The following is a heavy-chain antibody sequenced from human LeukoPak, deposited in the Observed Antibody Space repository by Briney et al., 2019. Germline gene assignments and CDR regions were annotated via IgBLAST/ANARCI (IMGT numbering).Heavy chain of an antibody. V-gene: IGHV4-59*01. D-gene: IGHD6-13*01. CDR3: ARGSKGSSWRGGYFDL. Sequence: SETLSPTCSVSGGSISGYYCSWVRQPPGEGLECIGYIYSSGSTNYNPSLKSRLTISVDTSNNQFSLKLPSVTAADTAVYYCARGSKGSSWRGGYFDLWGRGALVTVSS. CDR2: IYSSGST. J-gene: IGHJ2*01. CDR1: GGSISGYY.